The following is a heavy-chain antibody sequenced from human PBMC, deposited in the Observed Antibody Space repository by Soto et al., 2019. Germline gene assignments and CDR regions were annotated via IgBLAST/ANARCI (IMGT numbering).Heavy chain of an antibody. CDR1: GFTFSYFD. D-gene: IGHD3-16*01. Sequence: EVQLVESGGGLVQPGGSLRLSCAASGFTFSYFDMHWVRQATGKGLEWVSGIGTAGDTYYPGYVKGRFIISRENAKNSLFIQMNSLRVEDTAVYYCARFGGGLRDYWGQGTLVTVSS. J-gene: IGHJ4*02. V-gene: IGHV3-13*01. CDR2: IGTAGDT. CDR3: ARFGGGLRDY.